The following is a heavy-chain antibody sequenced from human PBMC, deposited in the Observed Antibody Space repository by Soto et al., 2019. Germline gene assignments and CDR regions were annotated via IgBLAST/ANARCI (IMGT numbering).Heavy chain of an antibody. J-gene: IGHJ6*02. D-gene: IGHD3-16*01. V-gene: IGHV1-24*01. CDR3: ATDQDYDPNLRDYYYYGMDV. Sequence: ASVKLSCKVSGYTLTELSMHWVRQAPGKGLEWMGGFDPEDGETIYAQKFQGRVTMTEDTSTDTAYMELSSLRSEDTAVYYCATDQDYDPNLRDYYYYGMDVWGQGTTVTVSS. CDR1: GYTLTELS. CDR2: FDPEDGET.